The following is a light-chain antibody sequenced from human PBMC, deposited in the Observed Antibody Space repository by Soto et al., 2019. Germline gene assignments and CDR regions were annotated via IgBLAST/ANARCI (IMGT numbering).Light chain of an antibody. V-gene: IGLV2-11*01. CDR3: SSSAGIYHYLV. CDR1: SSDVRGYNY. CDR2: DVN. Sequence: QSALTQPRSVSGSPGQSGSISCTGTSSDVRGYNYVSWFQQPPGKAPKLLIYDVNKRPSGVPDRFSGSKSGYTASLTVSGLQTEDEAFYYCSSSAGIYHYLVFGGGTKLTVL. J-gene: IGLJ3*02.